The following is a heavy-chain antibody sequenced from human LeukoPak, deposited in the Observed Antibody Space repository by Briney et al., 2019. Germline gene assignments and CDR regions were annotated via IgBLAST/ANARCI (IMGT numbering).Heavy chain of an antibody. CDR3: ARALRKEGYTYCYYYGMDV. V-gene: IGHV4-34*01. J-gene: IGHJ6*02. CDR2: INHSGST. CDR1: GGSFSGYY. D-gene: IGHD3-16*02. Sequence: SETLSLTCAVYGGSFSGYYWSWIRQPPGKGLEWIGEINHSGSTDYNPSLKSRVTISVDTSKNQFSLKLSSVTAADTAVYYCARALRKEGYTYCYYYGMDVWGQGTTVTVSS.